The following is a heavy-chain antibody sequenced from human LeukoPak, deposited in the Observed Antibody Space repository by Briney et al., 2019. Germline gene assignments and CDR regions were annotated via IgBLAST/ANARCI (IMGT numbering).Heavy chain of an antibody. D-gene: IGHD3-10*01. J-gene: IGHJ4*02. CDR1: GFASGSEA. CDR2: ISPGGGTT. Sequence: GGSLRLSCAVSGFASGSEAMSCVRQSPARGLEWVASISPGGGTTYYADYVKGRFTISRDNAKNSLYLQMNSLRAEDTAVYYCARGQYQLPPPGWFGELHYWGQGTLVTVSS. CDR3: ARGQYQLPPPGWFGELHY. V-gene: IGHV3-23*01.